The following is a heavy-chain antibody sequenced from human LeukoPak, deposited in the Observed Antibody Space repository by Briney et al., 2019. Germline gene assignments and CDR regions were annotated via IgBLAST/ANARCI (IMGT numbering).Heavy chain of an antibody. D-gene: IGHD2-2*01. Sequence: ASVKVSCRASGYTFTSYAMHWVRQAPGQRLEWMGWINAGDGNTKYSQKFQGRVTITRDTSARTAYMELSSLRSEDTAVYYCARDQRDVVAYWGQGTLVTVSS. V-gene: IGHV1-3*01. CDR2: INAGDGNT. CDR1: GYTFTSYA. CDR3: ARDQRDVVAY. J-gene: IGHJ4*02.